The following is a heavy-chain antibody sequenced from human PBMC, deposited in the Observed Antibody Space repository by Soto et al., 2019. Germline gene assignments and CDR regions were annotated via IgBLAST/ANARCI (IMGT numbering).Heavy chain of an antibody. CDR3: EREEEADPFDY. CDR1: GGTFSSYA. J-gene: IGHJ4*02. Sequence: QVQLVQSGAEVKKPGSSVKVSCKASGGTFSSYAISWVRQAPGQGLEWMGGIIPIFGTANYAQKFHGRVTITADESTRSADRVLSSFRSADPAMYGREREEEADPFDYSCQGTLVIVAS. V-gene: IGHV1-69*12. CDR2: IIPIFGTA.